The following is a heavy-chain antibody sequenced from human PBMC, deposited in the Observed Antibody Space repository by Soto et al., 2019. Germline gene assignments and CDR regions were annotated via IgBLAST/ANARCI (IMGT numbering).Heavy chain of an antibody. CDR1: GGSIYRSGYY. Sequence: SETLSRTCTVSGGSIYRSGYYWGWIRQPPGRGLEWIGNIDYNGVTYSNPSLKSRVTISRDTSKNQFSLKLTSVTAADTALYYCGKVLVGATGHTDSDSWGPGTLVTVS. CDR3: GKVLVGATGHTDSDS. D-gene: IGHD2-15*01. V-gene: IGHV4-39*01. J-gene: IGHJ4*02. CDR2: IDYNGVT.